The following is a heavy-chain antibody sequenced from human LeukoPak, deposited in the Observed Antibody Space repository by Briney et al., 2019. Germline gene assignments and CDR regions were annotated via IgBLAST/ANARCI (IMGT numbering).Heavy chain of an antibody. CDR3: AKDVSALTYNASWPGPGF. V-gene: IGHV3-30*18. J-gene: IGHJ4*02. CDR2: ISYDGDPK. Sequence: GGSLRLSCAASGFTFSSYGMHWVRQAPGKGLEWVAVISYDGDPKFYADSVKGRFTISRDNSKSTLYLHLNSLRAEDTAIYYCAKDVSALTYNASWPGPGFWGQGTLVSVSS. CDR1: GFTFSSYG. D-gene: IGHD3-10*01.